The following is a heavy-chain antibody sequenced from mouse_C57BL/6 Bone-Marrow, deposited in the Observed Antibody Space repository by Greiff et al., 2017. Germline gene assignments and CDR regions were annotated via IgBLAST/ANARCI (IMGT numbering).Heavy chain of an antibody. J-gene: IGHJ3*01. Sequence: EVQVVESGGGLVKPGGSLKLSCAASGFTFSSYAMSWVRQTPEKRLEWVATISDGGSYTYYPDNVKGRFTISRDNAKNNLYLQMSHLKSEDTAMYYCARYYDWFAYWGQGTLVTVSA. V-gene: IGHV5-4*01. CDR3: ARYYDWFAY. D-gene: IGHD2-4*01. CDR1: GFTFSSYA. CDR2: ISDGGSYT.